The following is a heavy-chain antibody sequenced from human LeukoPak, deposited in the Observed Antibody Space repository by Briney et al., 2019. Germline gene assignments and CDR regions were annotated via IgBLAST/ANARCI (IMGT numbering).Heavy chain of an antibody. CDR1: GYNFTDYY. CDR3: ALGSLVASTTKLASAV. D-gene: IGHD5-12*01. CDR2: INPNSAAT. V-gene: IGHV1-2*02. Sequence: ASVKVSCKASGYNFTDYYIQWVRQAPGQGLESLGWINPNSAATYYAQKFQGRVTLTRDTSTSTAYMELSSLTSDDTAVYYCALGSLVASTTKLASAVWGQGTIVTVSS. J-gene: IGHJ3*01.